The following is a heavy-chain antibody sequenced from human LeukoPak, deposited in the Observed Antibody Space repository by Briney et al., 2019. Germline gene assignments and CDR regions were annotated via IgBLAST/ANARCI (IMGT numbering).Heavy chain of an antibody. Sequence: SETLSLTCTVSGGSISSYSWTWMRQPAGKGLEWVGRIFTSGSTNYNPSLKGRVTISVDTSKNQFSLKMTSVTAADTAVYYCSSSGGHSGESFDYWGQGTLVTVSS. CDR2: IFTSGST. D-gene: IGHD4-23*01. CDR1: GGSISSYS. J-gene: IGHJ4*02. CDR3: SSSGGHSGESFDY. V-gene: IGHV4-4*07.